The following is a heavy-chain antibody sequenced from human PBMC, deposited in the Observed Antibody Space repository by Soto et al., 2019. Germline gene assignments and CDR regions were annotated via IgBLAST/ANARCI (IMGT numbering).Heavy chain of an antibody. CDR1: GFRFKSFV. D-gene: IGHD3-16*01. V-gene: IGHV3-30*19. J-gene: IGHJ4*02. CDR2: TSYDGNNK. CDR3: ARWGTTGGFDL. Sequence: QVQLVESGGGVVQPGASLRLSCAASGFRFKSFVMHWVRQAPGKGLEWVAFTSYDGNNKDYGDSVKGRFTVPRDNSQNTLHLQMDFLRPEDTALYYCARWGTTGGFDLWGQGAPVSVSS.